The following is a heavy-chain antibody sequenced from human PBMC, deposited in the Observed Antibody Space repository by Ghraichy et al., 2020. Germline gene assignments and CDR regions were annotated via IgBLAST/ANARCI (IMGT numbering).Heavy chain of an antibody. CDR2: IRSKAFGGTT. CDR1: GFTFGDYA. Sequence: GGSLRLSCTASGFTFGDYAMSWFRQAPGKGLEWVGFIRSKAFGGTTEYAASVKGRFTISRDDSKSIAYLQMNSLKTEDTAVYYCTRVQVVVTPRSFDYWGQGTLVTVSS. V-gene: IGHV3-49*03. J-gene: IGHJ4*02. CDR3: TRVQVVVTPRSFDY. D-gene: IGHD3-22*01.